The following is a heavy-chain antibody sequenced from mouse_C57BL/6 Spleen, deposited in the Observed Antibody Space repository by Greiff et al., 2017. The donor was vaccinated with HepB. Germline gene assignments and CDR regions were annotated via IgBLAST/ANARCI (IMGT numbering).Heavy chain of an antibody. D-gene: IGHD2-4*01. V-gene: IGHV5-4*01. J-gene: IGHJ3*01. CDR2: ISDGGSYT. CDR1: GFTFSSYA. Sequence: EVMLVESGGGLVKPGGSLKLSCAASGFTFSSYAMSWVRQTPEKRLEWVATISDGGSYTYYPDNVKGRFTISRDNAKNNLYLQMSHLKSEDTAMYYCARDRDYDYDGAWFAYWGQGTLVTVSA. CDR3: ARDRDYDYDGAWFAY.